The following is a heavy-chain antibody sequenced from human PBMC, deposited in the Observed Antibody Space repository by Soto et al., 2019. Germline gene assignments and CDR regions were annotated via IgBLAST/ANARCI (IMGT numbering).Heavy chain of an antibody. CDR2: IWYDGGNK. J-gene: IGHJ4*02. Sequence: PGGSLRLSCAASGFTFSSYGMHWVRQAPGKGLEWVAVIWYDGGNKYYADSVKGRSTISRDNSKNTLYLQMNSLRAEDTAVYYCASFPGVRFLEWSDYWGQGXLVTVYS. D-gene: IGHD3-3*01. CDR3: ASFPGVRFLEWSDY. V-gene: IGHV3-33*01. CDR1: GFTFSSYG.